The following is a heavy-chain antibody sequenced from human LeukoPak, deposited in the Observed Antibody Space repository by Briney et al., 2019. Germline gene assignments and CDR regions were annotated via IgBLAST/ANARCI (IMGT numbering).Heavy chain of an antibody. CDR2: LSGSGGSS. CDR3: AKDLYGTMVTEKARDAFDI. CDR1: GFTFSSYA. D-gene: IGHD5-18*01. J-gene: IGHJ3*02. V-gene: IGHV3-23*01. Sequence: PWGTLTRYSAASGFTFSSYALSWLPQAPGQELEGVTALSGSGGSSYYEDSGKGRITISRDNSKNTLYLQMNSLRAEGTAVYYCAKDLYGTMVTEKARDAFDIWGQGTMVTVSS.